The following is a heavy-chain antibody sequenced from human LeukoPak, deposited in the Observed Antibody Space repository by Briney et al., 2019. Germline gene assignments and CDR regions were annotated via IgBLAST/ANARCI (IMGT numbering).Heavy chain of an antibody. CDR1: GGSISSYY. J-gene: IGHJ5*02. CDR2: IYYSGST. CDR3: ASGLRYFGT. D-gene: IGHD3-9*01. V-gene: IGHV4-59*01. Sequence: SETLSRTCTVSGGSISSYYWSWIRQPPGKGLEWIGYIYYSGSTNYNPSLKSRVTISVDTSKNQFSLKLSSVTAADTAVYYCASGLRYFGTWGQGTLVTVSS.